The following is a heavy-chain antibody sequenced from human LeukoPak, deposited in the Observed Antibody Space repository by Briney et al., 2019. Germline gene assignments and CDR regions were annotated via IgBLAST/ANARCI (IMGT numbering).Heavy chain of an antibody. Sequence: GGSLRLSCAASGFTVSSNYMSWVRQAPGKGLEWVSVIYSGGSTYYADSVKGRFTISRDNSKNTLYLQMNSLRAEDTAVYYCARGPEGITMVRGGYWGQGTLVTVSS. J-gene: IGHJ4*02. CDR2: IYSGGST. CDR1: GFTVSSNY. CDR3: ARGPEGITMVRGGY. V-gene: IGHV3-53*01. D-gene: IGHD3-10*01.